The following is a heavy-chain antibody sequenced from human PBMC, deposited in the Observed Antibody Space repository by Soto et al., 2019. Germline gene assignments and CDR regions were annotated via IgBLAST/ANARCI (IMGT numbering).Heavy chain of an antibody. CDR1: GFTFSVSA. V-gene: IGHV3-73*02. CDR3: ARIEYGMDV. CDR2: IRTRKNRYVT. J-gene: IGHJ6*02. Sequence: EVQLVQSGGGRVQPGGSLKLSCEASGFTFSVSAIHWVRLASGKGLEWVGRIRTRKNRYVTTYAASVKGRFSLSRDASKNTAYRHMNSLKTAATDVYYCARIEYGMDVWGQGTTVIVS. D-gene: IGHD6-6*01.